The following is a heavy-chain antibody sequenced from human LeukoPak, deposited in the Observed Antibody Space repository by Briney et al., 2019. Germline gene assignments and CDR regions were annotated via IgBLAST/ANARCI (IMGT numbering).Heavy chain of an antibody. V-gene: IGHV1-18*01. D-gene: IGHD2-21*02. CDR3: ARKGCTGDCFRFDP. CDR2: ISAYNGNT. CDR1: GYTFTSYV. J-gene: IGHJ5*02. Sequence: ASVKVSCKASGYTFTSYVISWVRQAPGQGLEWMGWISAYNGNTNYAQKLQGRVTMTTDTSTSTAYMELSSLRSDDSAVYYCARKGCTGDCFRFDPWGQGTLVTVSS.